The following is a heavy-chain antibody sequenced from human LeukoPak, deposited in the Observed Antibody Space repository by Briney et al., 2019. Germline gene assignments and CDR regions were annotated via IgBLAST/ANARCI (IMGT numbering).Heavy chain of an antibody. D-gene: IGHD4-23*01. CDR3: ESDYLFRPRGNPQKLYYFDY. CDR1: GFTFSSYS. Sequence: GGSLRLSCAASGFTFSSYSMNWVRQAPGKGLEWVSSISSSSSYIYYADSVKGRFTISRDNAKNSLYLKMKSLRAQDTDVHYCESDYLFRPRGNPQKLYYFDYWGQGTLVTVSS. CDR2: ISSSSSYI. J-gene: IGHJ4*02. V-gene: IGHV3-21*01.